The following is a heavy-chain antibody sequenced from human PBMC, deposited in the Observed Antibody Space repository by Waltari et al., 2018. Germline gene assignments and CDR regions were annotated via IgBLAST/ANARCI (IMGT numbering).Heavy chain of an antibody. CDR1: GGSFSGYY. CDR3: GRVGKKPLYGSGSLNWFDP. V-gene: IGHV4-34*01. Sequence: QVQLQQWGAGLLKPSETLSLTCAVYGGSFSGYYWSWIRQPPGTGLEWIGEINHSGSTNYNPALKSRVTRSVDTSKNQCSLKLSSVTDADTAVDYCGRVGKKPLYGSGSLNWFDPWGQGTLVTVSS. D-gene: IGHD3-10*01. CDR2: INHSGST. J-gene: IGHJ5*02.